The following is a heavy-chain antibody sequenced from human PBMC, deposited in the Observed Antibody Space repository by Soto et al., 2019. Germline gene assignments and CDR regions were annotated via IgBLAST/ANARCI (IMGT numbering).Heavy chain of an antibody. V-gene: IGHV4-34*01. CDR3: ARLLVRIDSWSGYWTREGYFQH. D-gene: IGHD3-3*01. Sequence: SETLSLTCAVYGGSFSGYYWSWIRQPPGKGLEWIGEINHSGSTNYNPSLKSRVTISVDTSKNQFSLKLSSVTAADTAVYYCARLLVRIDSWSGYWTREGYFQHWGQGTLVTVSS. CDR1: GGSFSGYY. CDR2: INHSGST. J-gene: IGHJ1*01.